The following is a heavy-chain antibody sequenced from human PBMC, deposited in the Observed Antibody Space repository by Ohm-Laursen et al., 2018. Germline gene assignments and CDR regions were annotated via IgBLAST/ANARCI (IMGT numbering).Heavy chain of an antibody. CDR3: AKDMAVGYYYYGMDV. CDR2: ISWNSGSI. CDR1: GFTFDDYA. J-gene: IGHJ6*02. D-gene: IGHD3-16*01. Sequence: SSLRLSCAASGFTFDDYAMHWVRQAPGKGLEWVSGISWNSGSIGYADSVKGRFTISRDNAKNSLYLQMNSLRAEDTALYYCAKDMAVGYYYYGMDVWGQGTTVTVSS. V-gene: IGHV3-9*01.